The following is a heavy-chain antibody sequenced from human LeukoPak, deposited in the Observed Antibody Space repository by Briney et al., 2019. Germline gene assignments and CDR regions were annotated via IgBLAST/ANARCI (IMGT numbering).Heavy chain of an antibody. J-gene: IGHJ4*02. CDR2: MNPNSGNT. Sequence: ASVKVSCKASGYTFTSYDINWVRQATGQGLEWMGWMNPNSGNTGYAQKFQGRVTMTRNTSISTAYMELSSLRSEDTAVYYCARDLDSVAAADYWGQGTLVTVSS. CDR1: GYTFTSYD. CDR3: ARDLDSVAAADY. D-gene: IGHD6-13*01. V-gene: IGHV1-8*01.